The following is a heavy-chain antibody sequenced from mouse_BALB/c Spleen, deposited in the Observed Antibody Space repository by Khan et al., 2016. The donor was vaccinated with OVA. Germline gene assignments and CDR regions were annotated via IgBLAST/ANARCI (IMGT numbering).Heavy chain of an antibody. CDR1: GFSFTNYG. CDR3: ARQPYFHYYIMDY. D-gene: IGHD2-10*01. V-gene: IGHV2-6-1*01. J-gene: IGHJ4*01. Sequence: QVQLKESGPGLVAPSQSLSITCTISGFSFTNYGIHWVRQPPGKGLEWLVVIWSDGSTSYNSALKSRLSISTDNSKSQVFVRMNSLQTDDTAMYYCARQPYFHYYIMDYWGQGTSVIVSS. CDR2: IWSDGST.